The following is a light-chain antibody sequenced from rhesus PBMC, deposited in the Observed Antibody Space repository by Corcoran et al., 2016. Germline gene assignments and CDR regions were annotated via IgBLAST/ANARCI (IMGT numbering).Light chain of an antibody. CDR1: QSVSSS. J-gene: IGKJ4*01. Sequence: EIVMTQSPATLSLSPGERATLSCRASQSVSSSLAWYQQKPGQAPRLLIYGASRRATGIPDRFSGSGSGTEFTRTISSLEPEDFAVYYCKQYSNWPLTFGGGTKVEIK. CDR3: KQYSNWPLT. CDR2: GAS. V-gene: IGKV3-42*03.